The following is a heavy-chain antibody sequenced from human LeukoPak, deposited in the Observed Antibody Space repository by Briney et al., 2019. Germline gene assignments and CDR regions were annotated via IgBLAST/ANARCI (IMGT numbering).Heavy chain of an antibody. V-gene: IGHV1-2*02. CDR3: ARVHFYDSSGYSLINP. Sequence: ASVKVSCKASGYTFTDYYMHWVRQAPGHGLEWMGWINPNSGGTNYAQKFQGRVTMTRGTSISTAYMELSRLKSDDTAVYYCARVHFYDSSGYSLINPWGQGTLVTVSS. CDR2: INPNSGGT. J-gene: IGHJ4*02. D-gene: IGHD3-22*01. CDR1: GYTFTDYY.